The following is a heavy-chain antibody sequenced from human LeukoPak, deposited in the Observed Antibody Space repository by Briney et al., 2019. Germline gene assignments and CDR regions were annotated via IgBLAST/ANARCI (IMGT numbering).Heavy chain of an antibody. CDR1: GYSISSGYY. CDR3: ARVYSGKYYYYMDV. D-gene: IGHD3-10*01. Sequence: SETLSLTCTVSGYSISSGYYWGWIRQPPGKGLEWIGSIYYSGSTYYNPSLKSRVTISVDTSKNQFSLKLSSVTAADTAVYYCARVYSGKYYYYMDVWGKGTTVTVSS. J-gene: IGHJ6*03. CDR2: IYYSGST. V-gene: IGHV4-38-2*02.